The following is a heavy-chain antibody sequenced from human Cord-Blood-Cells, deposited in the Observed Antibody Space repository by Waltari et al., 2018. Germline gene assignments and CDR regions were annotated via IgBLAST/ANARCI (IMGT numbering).Heavy chain of an antibody. CDR2: FDPEDGET. Sequence: QVQLVQSGAEVKKPGASVKVSCKVSGYPLTELSMHWVRPAPGKGLEWMGGFDPEDGETIYAQKFQGRVTMTEDTSTDTAYMELSSLRSEDTAVYYCATGVEIVGATDAFDIWGQGTMVTVSS. V-gene: IGHV1-24*01. CDR3: ATGVEIVGATDAFDI. CDR1: GYPLTELS. J-gene: IGHJ3*02. D-gene: IGHD1-26*01.